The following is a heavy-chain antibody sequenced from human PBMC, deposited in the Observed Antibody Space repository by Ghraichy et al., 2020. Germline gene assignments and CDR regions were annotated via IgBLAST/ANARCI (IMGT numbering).Heavy chain of an antibody. CDR3: ARGGGYSYGFDN. J-gene: IGHJ4*02. CDR2: NYTSGST. V-gene: IGHV4-4*07. D-gene: IGHD5-18*01. Sequence: SETLSLTCTVSGGSISSYHWSWIRQPAGKGLEWIGRNYTSGSTNYNPSLKSRVTMSVDTSKSQLSLKLSSVTAADTAVYYCARGGGYSYGFDNWGQGTLVTVSS. CDR1: GGSISSYH.